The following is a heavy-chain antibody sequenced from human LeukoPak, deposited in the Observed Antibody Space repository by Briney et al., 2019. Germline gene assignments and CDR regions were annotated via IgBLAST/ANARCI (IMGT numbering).Heavy chain of an antibody. J-gene: IGHJ4*02. CDR3: ATGGGYIEFDC. CDR1: GFTFSRNA. V-gene: IGHV3-23*01. Sequence: QPGGSLRLSCAASGFTFSRNAMAWVRQAPGKGLEWVAGIGSDDNTHYAESVRGRFTMSRDNAKNSLYLQMNSLRDEDTAVYYCATGGGYIEFDCWGQGTLVTVSS. CDR2: IGSDDNT. D-gene: IGHD5-24*01.